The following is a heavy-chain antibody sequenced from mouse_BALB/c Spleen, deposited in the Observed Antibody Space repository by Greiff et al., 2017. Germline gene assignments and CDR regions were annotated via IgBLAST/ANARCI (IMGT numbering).Heavy chain of an antibody. CDR1: GFNIQDTY. Sequence: VQLQQSGAELVKPGASVKLSCTASGFNIQDTYMHWVKQRPEQGLEWIGRIDPANGNTKYDPKFQGKATITADTSSNTAYLQLSSLTSEDTAVYYGARSSYYGSRYYFDYWGQGTTLTVSS. CDR2: IDPANGNT. J-gene: IGHJ2*01. CDR3: ARSSYYGSRYYFDY. D-gene: IGHD1-1*01. V-gene: IGHV14-3*02.